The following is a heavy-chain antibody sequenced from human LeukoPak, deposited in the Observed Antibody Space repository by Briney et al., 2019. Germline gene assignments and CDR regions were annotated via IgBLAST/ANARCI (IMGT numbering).Heavy chain of an antibody. J-gene: IGHJ5*02. V-gene: IGHV4-34*01. Sequence: ASETLSLTCAVYGGSFSGYYWSWIRQPPGKGLEWIGEINHSGSTNYNPSLKSRVTISVDTSKNQFSLKLSSVTAADTAVYYCASSPGSGSASNWFDPWGQGTLVTVSS. D-gene: IGHD3-10*01. CDR2: INHSGST. CDR1: GGSFSGYY. CDR3: ASSPGSGSASNWFDP.